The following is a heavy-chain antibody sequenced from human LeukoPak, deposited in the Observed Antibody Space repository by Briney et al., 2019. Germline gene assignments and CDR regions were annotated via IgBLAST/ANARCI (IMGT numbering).Heavy chain of an antibody. D-gene: IGHD6-13*01. CDR1: GYTFTSYD. Sequence: ASVKVSCKASGYTFTSYDINWVRQATGQGLEWMGWMNPNSGNTGYAQKFQGRVTITADESTSTAYMELSSLRSEDTAVYYCARDLESGGSSWSTATTPDAFDPWGQGTLVTVSS. CDR2: MNPNSGNT. J-gene: IGHJ5*02. CDR3: ARDLESGGSSWSTATTPDAFDP. V-gene: IGHV1-8*03.